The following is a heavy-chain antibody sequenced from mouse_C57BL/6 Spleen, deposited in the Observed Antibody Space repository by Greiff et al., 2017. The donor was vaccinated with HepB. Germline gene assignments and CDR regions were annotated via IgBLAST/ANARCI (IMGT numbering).Heavy chain of an antibody. J-gene: IGHJ3*01. Sequence: QVQLQQSGPELVKPGASVKISCKASGYAFSSSWMNWVKQRPGKGLEWIGRIYPGDGDTNYNGKFKGKATLTADKSSSTAYMQLSSLTSEDSAVYVCARSRGLYYDYDGGFAYWGQGTLVTVSA. CDR1: GYAFSSSW. V-gene: IGHV1-82*01. D-gene: IGHD2-4*01. CDR3: ARSRGLYYDYDGGFAY. CDR2: IYPGDGDT.